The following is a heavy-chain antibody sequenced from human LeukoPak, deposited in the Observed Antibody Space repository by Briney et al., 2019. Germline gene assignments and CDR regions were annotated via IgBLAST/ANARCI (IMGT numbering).Heavy chain of an antibody. Sequence: ASVKVSCKASGGTFSSYSITWVRQAPGQGLEWMGRIIPILDVANYAQNFQGRVTITADKPTSTAYMELRSLRSDDTAVYYCARVTEPVSDWFDPWGQGTLVTVSS. CDR1: GGTFSSYS. V-gene: IGHV1-69*04. D-gene: IGHD3-3*02. CDR2: IIPILDVA. J-gene: IGHJ5*02. CDR3: ARVTEPVSDWFDP.